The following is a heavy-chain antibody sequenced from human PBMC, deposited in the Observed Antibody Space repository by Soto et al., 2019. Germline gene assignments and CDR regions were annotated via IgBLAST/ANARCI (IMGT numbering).Heavy chain of an antibody. Sequence: PGESLKISCKGSGYRFTGYWINWVRQMPGKGLEWMGRIDPGDSYTNYSPSFQGHVTISADRSASTAYLQWGSLKASDTAMYYCAKDPAMVLWAFDYWGQGTLVTVSS. CDR2: IDPGDSYT. J-gene: IGHJ4*02. D-gene: IGHD5-18*01. V-gene: IGHV5-10-1*01. CDR3: AKDPAMVLWAFDY. CDR1: GYRFTGYW.